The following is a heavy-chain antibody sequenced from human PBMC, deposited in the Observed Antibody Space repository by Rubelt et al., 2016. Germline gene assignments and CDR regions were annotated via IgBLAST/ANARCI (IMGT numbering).Heavy chain of an antibody. D-gene: IGHD2-2*01. Sequence: QVQLQQWGAGLLKPSETLSLTCAVYGGSFSGYYWSWIRQPPGKGLEWIGEINHSGSTNYNPSLKSRVTISVDTSKNQFSLKLSSVTAADTAVYYCVRHVRIWGTNGNWFDPWGQGTLVTVSS. V-gene: IGHV4-34*01. CDR3: VRHVRIWGTNGNWFDP. J-gene: IGHJ5*02. CDR2: INHSGST. CDR1: GGSFSGYY.